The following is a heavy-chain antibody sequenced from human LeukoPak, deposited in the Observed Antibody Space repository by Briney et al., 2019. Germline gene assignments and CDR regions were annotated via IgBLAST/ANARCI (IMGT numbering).Heavy chain of an antibody. CDR1: GFTFSIYA. V-gene: IGHV3-23*01. D-gene: IGHD6-13*01. J-gene: IGHJ3*02. Sequence: GGSLRLSCAASGFTFSIYAMRWVRQAPGKGLECVSAISRSGGSIYYADSVKGRFTISRDNSKNTLYLQMSSLRAEDTAVYYCAKDRGQLVNDAFDIWGQGTMVTVSS. CDR3: AKDRGQLVNDAFDI. CDR2: ISRSGGSI.